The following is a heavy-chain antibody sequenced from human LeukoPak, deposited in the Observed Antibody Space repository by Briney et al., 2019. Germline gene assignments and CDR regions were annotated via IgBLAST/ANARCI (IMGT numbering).Heavy chain of an antibody. CDR2: IKQDGSEK. Sequence: GGSLRLSCAASGFTFSSYWMSWVRQAPGEGLEWVANIKQDGSEKYFVDSVKGRFTISRDNAKNSLYLEMHSLRAEDTAVYYCARDGSGGYQYWGQGTPVTVSS. V-gene: IGHV3-7*01. D-gene: IGHD6-19*01. CDR3: ARDGSGGYQY. CDR1: GFTFSSYW. J-gene: IGHJ4*02.